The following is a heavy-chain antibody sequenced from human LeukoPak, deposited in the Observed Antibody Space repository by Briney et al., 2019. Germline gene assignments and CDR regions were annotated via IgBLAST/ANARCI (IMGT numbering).Heavy chain of an antibody. V-gene: IGHV3-21*01. CDR3: AKVDPAEAEEPDY. Sequence: GGSLRLSCAASGFTFSSYSMNWVRQAPGKGLEWVSSISSSSSYIYYADSVKGRFTISRDNAKNSLYLQMNSLRAEDTDVYYCAKVDPAEAEEPDYWGQGTLVTVSS. CDR1: GFTFSSYS. CDR2: ISSSSSYI. J-gene: IGHJ4*02. D-gene: IGHD1-14*01.